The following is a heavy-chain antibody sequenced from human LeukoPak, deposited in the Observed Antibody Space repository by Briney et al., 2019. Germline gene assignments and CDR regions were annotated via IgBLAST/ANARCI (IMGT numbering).Heavy chain of an antibody. V-gene: IGHV3-11*06. Sequence: GGSLRLSCAASGFTFSDYYMSWICQAPGKGLEWVSYISSSSSYTNYADSVKGRFTISRDSAKNSLYLQMNSLRAEDTAVYYCAVRRITMVRGVIGPDWFDPWGQGTLVTVSS. CDR1: GFTFSDYY. CDR2: ISSSSSYT. D-gene: IGHD3-10*01. CDR3: AVRRITMVRGVIGPDWFDP. J-gene: IGHJ5*02.